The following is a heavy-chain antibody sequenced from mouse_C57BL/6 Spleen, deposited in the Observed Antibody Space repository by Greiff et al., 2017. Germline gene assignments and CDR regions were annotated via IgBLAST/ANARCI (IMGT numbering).Heavy chain of an antibody. Sequence: VQLQQSGPELVKPGDSVKISCKASGYSFTGYFMNWVMQSHGKSLEWIGRINPYNGDTFYNQKFKGKATLTVDKSSSTAHMELRSLTSEDSAVYDGARYGYDGEGAMDYWGQGTSVTVSS. CDR2: INPYNGDT. CDR1: GYSFTGYF. CDR3: ARYGYDGEGAMDY. D-gene: IGHD1-1*01. J-gene: IGHJ4*01. V-gene: IGHV1-20*01.